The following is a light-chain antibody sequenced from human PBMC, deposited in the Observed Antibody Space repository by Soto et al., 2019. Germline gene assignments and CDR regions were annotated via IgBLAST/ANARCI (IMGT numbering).Light chain of an antibody. V-gene: IGKV1-16*01. Sequence: DVQMTQSPSSLAASVGDRVTITCRASQGISSSLAWFQQIPGKAPKSLIYASSRLQSGVPSRFSGSGSGTDFTLTINNLQPEDFATYYCQQYKGYPYTFGPGTTVDIK. J-gene: IGKJ3*01. CDR3: QQYKGYPYT. CDR2: ASS. CDR1: QGISSS.